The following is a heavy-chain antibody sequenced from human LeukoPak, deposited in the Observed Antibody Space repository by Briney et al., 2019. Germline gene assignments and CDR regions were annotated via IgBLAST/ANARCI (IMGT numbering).Heavy chain of an antibody. Sequence: GGSLRLSCAASVFTFDDCAMHWVRQAPGKGLEWVSGISWNSATIDYADSVKGRFTISRDNAKNSLYLQMNSLRAEDTALYYCAKDRYGSGSSYRTIFHYWGQGTLVTVSS. J-gene: IGHJ4*02. D-gene: IGHD3-10*01. CDR3: AKDRYGSGSSYRTIFHY. CDR1: VFTFDDCA. CDR2: ISWNSATI. V-gene: IGHV3-9*01.